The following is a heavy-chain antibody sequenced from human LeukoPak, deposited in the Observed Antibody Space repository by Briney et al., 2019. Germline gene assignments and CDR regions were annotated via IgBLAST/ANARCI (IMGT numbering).Heavy chain of an antibody. Sequence: SETLSLTCAVSGYSISSGYYWGWIRPLPGKGLQWIGSIFQRGYSYYNPSLKSRVTISVDTSRNQFSLKLSSVTTADTAVYYCAGDKETTGNGRPNWFDPWGQGTLVTVSS. CDR1: GYSISSGYY. J-gene: IGHJ5*02. CDR3: AGDKETTGNGRPNWFDP. CDR2: IFQRGYS. D-gene: IGHD1-1*01. V-gene: IGHV4-38-2*01.